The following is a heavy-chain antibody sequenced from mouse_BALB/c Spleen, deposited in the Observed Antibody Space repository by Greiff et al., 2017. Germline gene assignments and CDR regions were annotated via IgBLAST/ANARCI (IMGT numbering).Heavy chain of an antibody. J-gene: IGHJ2*01. Sequence: VKLVESGAELARPGASVKMSCKASGYTFTSYTMHWVKQRPGQGLEWIGYINPSSGYTNYNQKFKDKATLTADKSSSTAYMQLSSLTSEDSAVYYCASYYYGSSYSYFDYWGQGTTLTVSS. CDR2: INPSSGYT. CDR3: ASYYYGSSYSYFDY. D-gene: IGHD1-1*01. V-gene: IGHV1-4*01. CDR1: GYTFTSYT.